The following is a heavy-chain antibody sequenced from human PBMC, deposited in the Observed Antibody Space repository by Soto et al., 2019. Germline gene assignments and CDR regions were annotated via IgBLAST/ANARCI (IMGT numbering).Heavy chain of an antibody. D-gene: IGHD3-3*01. CDR1: GVTFSNAW. Sequence: GGSLRLSCAASGVTFSNAWMNWVRQAPGKGLEWVGRIKSKTDGGTTDYAAPVKGRFTISRDDSKNTLYLQMNSLKTEDTAVYYCTKQSVKTIFGVVLLSYYSSGMDVWGQGPTVTVSS. J-gene: IGHJ6*02. CDR3: TKQSVKTIFGVVLLSYYSSGMDV. V-gene: IGHV3-15*07. CDR2: IKSKTDGGTT.